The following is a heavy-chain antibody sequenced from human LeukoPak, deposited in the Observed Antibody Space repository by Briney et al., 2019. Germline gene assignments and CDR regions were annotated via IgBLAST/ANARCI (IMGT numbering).Heavy chain of an antibody. V-gene: IGHV1-24*01. CDR2: FDPGDGET. CDR3: ATGSIPRYSYGPDDYFDY. J-gene: IGHJ4*02. D-gene: IGHD5-18*01. Sequence: WASVKVSCKVSGYTLTELSMHWVRQAPGKGLEWMGGFDPGDGETIYAQKFQGRVTMTEDTSTDTAYMELSSLRSEDTAVYYCATGSIPRYSYGPDDYFDYWGQGTLVTVSS. CDR1: GYTLTELS.